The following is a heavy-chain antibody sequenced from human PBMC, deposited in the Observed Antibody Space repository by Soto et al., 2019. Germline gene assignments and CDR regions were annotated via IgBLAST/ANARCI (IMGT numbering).Heavy chain of an antibody. D-gene: IGHD3-10*01. J-gene: IGHJ5*02. Sequence: EVQLVESGGGLVQPGGSLRLSCAASGLTVRSNYMSWVRQAPGKGLEWVSLIYSGDKTNYADSVKGRFTISRDNSKNTLYLQMNSLRAEDTAVYYCAGGLYGSGSYYKVSWGLGTLVAVSS. V-gene: IGHV3-66*01. CDR1: GLTVRSNY. CDR2: IYSGDKT. CDR3: AGGLYGSGSYYKVS.